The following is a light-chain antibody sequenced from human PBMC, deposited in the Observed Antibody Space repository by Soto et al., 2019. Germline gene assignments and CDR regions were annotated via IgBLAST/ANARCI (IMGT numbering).Light chain of an antibody. CDR3: QESYSTPAVS. Sequence: DIQMTQSPSAMSAYVGDRVTITCRASQNIDNYLNWYQHKPGKAPKLLIYATSTLQSGVPARFSGSGSGTEFTLTISTLQAEDFATYFCQESYSTPAVSFGGGTKVEIK. CDR2: ATS. CDR1: QNIDNY. J-gene: IGKJ4*01. V-gene: IGKV1-39*01.